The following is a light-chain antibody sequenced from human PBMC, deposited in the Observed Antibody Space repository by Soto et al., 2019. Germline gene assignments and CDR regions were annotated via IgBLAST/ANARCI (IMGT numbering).Light chain of an antibody. CDR1: QSVSSTY. J-gene: IGKJ1*01. CDR3: QQHGSSPWM. Sequence: EVVLTQSPGTLSLSPGERATLSCGASQSVSSTYVAWYQHIPGQTPRLLIYGASNRATGIPDRFSGSGSGTDFTLTISRLEPEDFAVYYCQQHGSSPWMFGQGTRVEIK. V-gene: IGKV3-20*01. CDR2: GAS.